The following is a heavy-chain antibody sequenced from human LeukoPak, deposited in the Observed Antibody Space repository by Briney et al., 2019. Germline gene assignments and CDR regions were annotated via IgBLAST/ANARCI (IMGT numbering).Heavy chain of an antibody. Sequence: PGGSLRLSCAASGFTFSSYAMHWVRQAPGKGLEWVAVISYDGSNKYYADSVKGRFTISRDNSKNTLYLQMNSLRAEDTAVYYCARDKTTWFDPWGQGTLVTVSS. D-gene: IGHD2/OR15-2a*01. CDR1: GFTFSSYA. CDR3: ARDKTTWFDP. V-gene: IGHV3-30-3*01. CDR2: ISYDGSNK. J-gene: IGHJ5*02.